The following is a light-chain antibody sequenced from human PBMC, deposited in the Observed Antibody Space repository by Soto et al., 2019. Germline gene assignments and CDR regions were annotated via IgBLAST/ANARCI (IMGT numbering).Light chain of an antibody. V-gene: IGKV3-15*01. CDR3: QQYNKWPPLT. Sequence: EIVMTQSPATLSVSPGERATLSCRASQSVSSNLAWYQQKPGQAPRLLIYGASTRATGVPVRFSGSWSGTEFTLTLSSLQSEDFAVYYCQQYNKWPPLTFGGGTKVEIK. CDR2: GAS. J-gene: IGKJ4*01. CDR1: QSVSSN.